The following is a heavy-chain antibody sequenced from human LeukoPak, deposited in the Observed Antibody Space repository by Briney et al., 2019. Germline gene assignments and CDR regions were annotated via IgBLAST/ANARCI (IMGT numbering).Heavy chain of an antibody. CDR2: ISSTSGTI. CDR3: ARWSMTTVVFDF. V-gene: IGHV3-48*02. D-gene: IGHD4-23*01. Sequence: QPGGSLRLSSGAAGFTFSSYSMNWVRQAPGKGLEWVSYISSTSGTIYYADSVKGRFTISRDNAKNSLYLQMNSLRDEDTAVYYCARWSMTTVVFDFWGQGTLVTVSS. CDR1: GFTFSSYS. J-gene: IGHJ4*02.